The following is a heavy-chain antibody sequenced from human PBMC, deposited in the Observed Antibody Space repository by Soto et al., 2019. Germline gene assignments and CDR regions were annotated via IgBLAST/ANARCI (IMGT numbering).Heavy chain of an antibody. CDR2: TRNKANSYTT. J-gene: IGHJ3*02. V-gene: IGHV3-72*01. Sequence: GGSLRLSCAASGFTFSDHYMDWVRQAPGKGLEWVGRTRNKANSYTTEYAASVKGRFTISRDDSKNSLYLQMNSLKTEDTALYYFARDFKTGAAASIQGDAFDIWGQGTMVTVSS. D-gene: IGHD7-27*01. CDR1: GFTFSDHY. CDR3: ARDFKTGAAASIQGDAFDI.